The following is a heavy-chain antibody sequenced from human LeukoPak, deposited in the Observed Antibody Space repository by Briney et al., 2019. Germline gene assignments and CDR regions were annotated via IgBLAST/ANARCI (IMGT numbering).Heavy chain of an antibody. Sequence: PGGSLRLSCAASGFTFDDYGMSWVRQAPGKGLEWVSGINWNGGSTCYADSVKGRFTISRDNAKNSLYLQMNSLRAEDTALYYCARAIGTTGTTYYYYYMDVWGKGTTVTVSS. J-gene: IGHJ6*03. CDR3: ARAIGTTGTTYYYYYMDV. V-gene: IGHV3-20*04. D-gene: IGHD1-1*01. CDR2: INWNGGST. CDR1: GFTFDDYG.